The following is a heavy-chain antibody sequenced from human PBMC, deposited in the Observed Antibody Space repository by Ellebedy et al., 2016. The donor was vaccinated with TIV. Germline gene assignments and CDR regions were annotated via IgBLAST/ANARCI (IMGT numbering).Heavy chain of an antibody. CDR3: ARRGSYGDYAVQINSWFDS. Sequence: PGGSLRLSCAASGFSFRSYWMSWVRQAPGKGLEWVANIYQDGSDQYYVDSVKGRFTISRDNAKKSLFLQMNSLRVEDTAVYYCARRGSYGDYAVQINSWFDSWGQGTLVTVSS. J-gene: IGHJ5*01. D-gene: IGHD4-17*01. V-gene: IGHV3-7*01. CDR2: IYQDGSDQ. CDR1: GFSFRSYW.